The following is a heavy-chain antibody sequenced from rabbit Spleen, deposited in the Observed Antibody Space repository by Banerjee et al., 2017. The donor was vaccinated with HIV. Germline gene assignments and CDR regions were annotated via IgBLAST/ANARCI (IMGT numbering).Heavy chain of an antibody. V-gene: IGHV1S45*01. CDR3: ARDTGSSFSSYGMDL. J-gene: IGHJ6*01. Sequence: QEHLEESGGGLVKPEGSLTLTCKASGFSFSDSYYMCWVRQAPGKGLEWIACIYAGSSGNTYYATWAKGRFTCSKTSSTTVTLQMTSLTVADTATYFCARDTGSSFSSYGMDLWGQGTLVTVS. CDR2: IYAGSSGNT. CDR1: GFSFSDSYY. D-gene: IGHD8-1*01.